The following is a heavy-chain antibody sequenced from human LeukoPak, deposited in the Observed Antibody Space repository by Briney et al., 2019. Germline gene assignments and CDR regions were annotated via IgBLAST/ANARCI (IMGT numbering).Heavy chain of an antibody. CDR2: ISSSSSTI. V-gene: IGHV3-48*02. D-gene: IGHD6-6*01. Sequence: GGSLRLSCAASGFTLSTHTMNWVRQAPGKGLQWFSYISSSSSTIYYADSVKGRFTISRDNAKNSLYLQMNSLRDEDTAVYYCAREYSSSSGRAFDIWGQGTMVTVSS. J-gene: IGHJ3*02. CDR3: AREYSSSSGRAFDI. CDR1: GFTLSTHT.